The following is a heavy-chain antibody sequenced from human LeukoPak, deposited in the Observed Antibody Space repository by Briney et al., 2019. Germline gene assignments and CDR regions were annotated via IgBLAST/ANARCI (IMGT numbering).Heavy chain of an antibody. Sequence: PGGSLRLSCAASGFTFSSYSMNWVRQAPGKGLEWVSSISSSSSYIYYADSVKGRFTISRDNAKNSLYLQMNSLRAEDTAVYYCARDSTYYYGSGSYPGGMDVWGKGTTVTFSS. D-gene: IGHD3-10*01. V-gene: IGHV3-21*01. CDR2: ISSSSSYI. CDR3: ARDSTYYYGSGSYPGGMDV. J-gene: IGHJ6*03. CDR1: GFTFSSYS.